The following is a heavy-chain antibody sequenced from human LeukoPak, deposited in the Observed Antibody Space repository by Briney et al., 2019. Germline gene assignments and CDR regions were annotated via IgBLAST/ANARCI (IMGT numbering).Heavy chain of an antibody. CDR2: ISSSSSYI. Sequence: KTGGSLRLSCAASGFTFSHYSMNWVRQAPGKGLEWVSSISSSSSYIYYADSVKGRFTISRDSSKNTLYLHMNSLRAEDTAVYYCARDVVSNNSPNPVDYWGQGTLVTVSS. V-gene: IGHV3-21*01. CDR1: GFTFSHYS. CDR3: ARDVVSNNSPNPVDY. J-gene: IGHJ4*02. D-gene: IGHD4-23*01.